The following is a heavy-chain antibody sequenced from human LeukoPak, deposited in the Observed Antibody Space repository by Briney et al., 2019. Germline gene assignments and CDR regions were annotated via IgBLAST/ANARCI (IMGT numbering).Heavy chain of an antibody. V-gene: IGHV1-18*01. CDR1: GYTFTSYG. J-gene: IGHJ4*02. D-gene: IGHD4-17*01. CDR3: ARAAVTTSDFDY. CDR2: ISAYNGST. Sequence: ASVKVSCKASGYTFTSYGISWVRQAPGQGLEWMGWISAYNGSTNYAQKLQGRVTMTTDTSTSTAYMELRSLRSDDTAVYYCARAAVTTSDFDYWGQGTLVTVSS.